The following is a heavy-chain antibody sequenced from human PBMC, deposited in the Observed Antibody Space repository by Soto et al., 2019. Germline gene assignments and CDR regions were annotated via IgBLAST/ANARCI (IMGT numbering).Heavy chain of an antibody. CDR2: IYYGVNS. Sequence: TVVDGNIIDSNYCRAMNRQSPGKGLEWIGSIYYGVNSYYNPSLKSRVTISVDTSKSQFSLKLRSVTATDTSVYYCSRHRGDIVVVPAHFASWRRGTLVTVSS. V-gene: IGHV4-39*01. J-gene: IGHJ4*02. D-gene: IGHD2-2*01. CDR1: DGNIIDSNYC. CDR3: SRHRGDIVVVPAHFAS.